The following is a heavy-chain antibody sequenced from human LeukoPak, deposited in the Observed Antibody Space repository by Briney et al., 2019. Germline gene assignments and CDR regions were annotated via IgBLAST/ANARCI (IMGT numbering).Heavy chain of an antibody. Sequence: GGSLRLSCAASGFIVSHNYMTWVRQAPGKGLEWVAFIRYDGSNKYYADSVKGRFTISRDNAKNTLYLQMNSLGAEDTAVYYCATAYYHDSSGYADYWGQGTLVTVSS. CDR1: GFIVSHNY. D-gene: IGHD3-22*01. CDR3: ATAYYHDSSGYADY. CDR2: IRYDGSNK. V-gene: IGHV3-30*02. J-gene: IGHJ4*02.